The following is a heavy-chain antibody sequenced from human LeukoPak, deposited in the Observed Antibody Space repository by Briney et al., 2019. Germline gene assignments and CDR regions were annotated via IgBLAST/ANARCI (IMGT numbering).Heavy chain of an antibody. CDR1: GFTFSSYS. J-gene: IGHJ4*02. V-gene: IGHV3-21*01. D-gene: IGHD6-19*01. CDR3: ARDDYFSGWYGVCFDY. Sequence: GGTLRLSCAASGFTFSSYSMNWVRQAPGKGLEWVSSISSSSSYIYYADSVKGRFTISRDNAKNSLYLQMNSLRAEDTAVYYCARDDYFSGWYGVCFDYWGQGTLVTVSS. CDR2: ISSSSSYI.